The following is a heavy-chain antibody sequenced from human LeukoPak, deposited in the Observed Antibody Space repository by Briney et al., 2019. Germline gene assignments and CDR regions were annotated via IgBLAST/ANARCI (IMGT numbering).Heavy chain of an antibody. CDR2: INHRGST. V-gene: IGHV4-34*01. CDR3: ARGDNSGYRT. J-gene: IGHJ3*01. CDR1: GGSFSGYY. Sequence: NSSETLSLTCAVYGGSFSGYYWSWIRQPPGNGLEWIGEINHRGSTNYNPSLKSRVTISVDTSKSQFSLKLSSVTAADTAVYYCARGDNSGYRTWGQGTMVTVSS. D-gene: IGHD3-22*01.